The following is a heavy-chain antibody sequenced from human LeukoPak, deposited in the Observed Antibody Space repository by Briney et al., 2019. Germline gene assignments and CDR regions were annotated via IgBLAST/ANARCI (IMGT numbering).Heavy chain of an antibody. J-gene: IGHJ4*02. V-gene: IGHV3-48*02. Sequence: GGSLRLSCAASGFTFSSYSMTWVRQAPGKGLEWVSYISSSSSTIYYADSVKGRFTISRDNAKNSLYLQMNSLRDEDTAVYYCARPPQVVVITNYYFDYWGQGTLVTVSS. CDR2: ISSSSSTI. CDR1: GFTFSSYS. D-gene: IGHD3-22*01. CDR3: ARPPQVVVITNYYFDY.